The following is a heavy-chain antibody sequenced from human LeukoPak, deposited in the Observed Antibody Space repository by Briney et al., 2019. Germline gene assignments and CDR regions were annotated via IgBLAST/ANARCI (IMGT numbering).Heavy chain of an antibody. D-gene: IGHD3-3*01. V-gene: IGHV3-23*01. Sequence: PGGSLRLSCAASGFIFSNYGMNWVRQAPGKGLEWVAAISASGSATSYADSVRGRFTISRDNSKSTTYLQMNSLRAEDTAVFYCAKDLYLRDFWSGYLDYWGQGIPVTVPS. CDR2: ISASGSAT. J-gene: IGHJ4*02. CDR3: AKDLYLRDFWSGYLDY. CDR1: GFIFSNYG.